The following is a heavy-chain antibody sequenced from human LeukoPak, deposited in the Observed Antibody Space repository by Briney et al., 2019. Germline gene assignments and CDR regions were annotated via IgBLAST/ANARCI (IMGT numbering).Heavy chain of an antibody. CDR3: ARDQEGFDY. V-gene: IGHV1-46*01. J-gene: IGHJ4*02. Sequence: ASVKVSCKASGYTFTSNYIHWVRQAPGQGLEWMGMIYPRDGSTSYAQKFQGRDTVTRDTSTSAVHMELSGLRSEDTAVYYCARDQEGFDYWGQGTLVTVSS. CDR2: IYPRDGST. CDR1: GYTFTSNY.